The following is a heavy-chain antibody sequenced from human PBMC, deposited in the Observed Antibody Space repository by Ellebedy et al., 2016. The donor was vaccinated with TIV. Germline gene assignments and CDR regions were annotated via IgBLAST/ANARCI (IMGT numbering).Heavy chain of an antibody. CDR3: ATGGYCSSTSCYVVDHYYGMDV. CDR1: GYTLTELS. D-gene: IGHD2-2*01. J-gene: IGHJ6*02. Sequence: AASVKVSCKVSGYTLTELSMHWLRQAPGKGLEWMGGFDPEDGETIYAQKFQVRVTMTEDTSTDTAYMELSSLRSEDTAVYYCATGGYCSSTSCYVVDHYYGMDVWGQGTTVTVSS. CDR2: FDPEDGET. V-gene: IGHV1-24*01.